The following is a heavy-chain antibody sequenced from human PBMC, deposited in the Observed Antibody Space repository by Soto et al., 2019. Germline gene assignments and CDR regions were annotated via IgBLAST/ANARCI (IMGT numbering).Heavy chain of an antibody. CDR1: GFTFSSYA. CDR2: ISGSGGST. CDR3: AGHKRYVPGSYGMDV. J-gene: IGHJ6*02. D-gene: IGHD3-10*01. V-gene: IGHV3-23*01. Sequence: EVQLLESGGGLVQPGGSLRLSCAASGFTFSSYAMNWVRQAPGKGLEWVSGISGSGGSTNYADSVKGRFTISRDNSKNTLNVQMNSLSAEDTAVYDCAGHKRYVPGSYGMDVWGQGTTVTVCS.